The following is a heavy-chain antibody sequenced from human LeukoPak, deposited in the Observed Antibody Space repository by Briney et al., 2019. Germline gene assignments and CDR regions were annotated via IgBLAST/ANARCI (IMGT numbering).Heavy chain of an antibody. CDR3: AREADSGSDNWFDP. V-gene: IGHV1-18*01. J-gene: IGHJ5*02. Sequence: ASVKVSFTSSGYTFTSYGISWVRQAPGQGLEWMGWISAYNGNTNYSQKLQGRVTMTTDTSTSTAYMELRSLRSDDTAVYYCAREADSGSDNWFDPWGQGTLVTVSS. CDR1: GYTFTSYG. CDR2: ISAYNGNT. D-gene: IGHD1-26*01.